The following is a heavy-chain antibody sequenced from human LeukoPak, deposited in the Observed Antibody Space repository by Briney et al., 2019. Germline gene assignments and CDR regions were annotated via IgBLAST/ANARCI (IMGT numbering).Heavy chain of an antibody. D-gene: IGHD1-26*01. CDR3: ATTTSGGDAFDI. J-gene: IGHJ3*02. CDR2: SYYSGST. CDR1: GGSISSYY. V-gene: IGHV4-59*01. Sequence: SETLSLTCTVSGGSISSYYWTWIRQPPGKTLEWIGYSYYSGSTKYNPSLKSRVTISVDTSNNQFSLNLRSVTAADTAVYYCATTTSGGDAFDIWGQGTMVTVSS.